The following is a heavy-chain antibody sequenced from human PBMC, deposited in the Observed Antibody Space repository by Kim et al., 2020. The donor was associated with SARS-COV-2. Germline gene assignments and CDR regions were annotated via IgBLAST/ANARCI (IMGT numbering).Heavy chain of an antibody. J-gene: IGHJ6*02. D-gene: IGHD6-13*01. CDR1: GYTFTSYA. CDR2: INGFNGNT. Sequence: ASVKVSCKPSGYTFTSYAMHWVRQAPGRRLEWMGWINGFNGNTKYSQKFQGRLTITSDTSASSAYMELSSLKSEDTAVYFCARLVGGAAAAGYYYYGLDVWGQGTTVTVSS. CDR3: ARLVGGAAAAGYYYYGLDV. V-gene: IGHV1-3*01.